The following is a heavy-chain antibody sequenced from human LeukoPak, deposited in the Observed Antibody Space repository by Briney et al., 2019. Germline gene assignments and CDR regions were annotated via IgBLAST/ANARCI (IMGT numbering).Heavy chain of an antibody. CDR2: IKQDGSEK. CDR1: AFTFSNHW. D-gene: IGHD4-17*01. Sequence: PGGSLRLSCEVSAFTFSNHWMSWVRLAPGKGLEWVANIKQDGSEKYYVDSVKGRFTISRDNAKNSLYLQMNSLRAEDTAVYYCASFTVTTTYIVYWGQGTLVTVSS. V-gene: IGHV3-7*02. J-gene: IGHJ4*02. CDR3: ASFTVTTTYIVY.